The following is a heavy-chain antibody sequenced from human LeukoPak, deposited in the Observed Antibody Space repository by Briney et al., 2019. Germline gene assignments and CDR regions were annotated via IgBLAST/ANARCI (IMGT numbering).Heavy chain of an antibody. CDR1: GFTFDDYA. J-gene: IGHJ4*02. CDR3: AKAGAVVVVAAKYFDY. V-gene: IGHV3-43D*03. CDR2: ISWDGSTT. Sequence: GGSLRLSCAASGFTFDDYAMHWVRQAPGKGLEWVSLISWDGSTTYYADSVKGRFTISRDNSKNTLYLQMNSLRAEDTAVYYCAKAGAVVVVAAKYFDYWGQGTLVTVSS. D-gene: IGHD2-15*01.